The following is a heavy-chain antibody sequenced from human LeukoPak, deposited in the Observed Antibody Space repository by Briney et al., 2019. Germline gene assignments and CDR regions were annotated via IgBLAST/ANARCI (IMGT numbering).Heavy chain of an antibody. CDR2: IIPIFGTA. D-gene: IGHD2-2*01. J-gene: IGHJ5*02. CDR1: GGTFSSYA. CDR3: ASGKKYQLLFNWFDP. Sequence: SVKVSCKASGGTFSSYAISWVRQAPGQGLEWMGGIIPIFGTANYAQKFQGRVTITADESTSTAYMELSSLRSEDTAVYYCASGKKYQLLFNWFDPWGQGTLVTVSS. V-gene: IGHV1-69*01.